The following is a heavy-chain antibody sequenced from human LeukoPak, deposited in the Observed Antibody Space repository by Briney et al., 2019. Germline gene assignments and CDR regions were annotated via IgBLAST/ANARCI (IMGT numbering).Heavy chain of an antibody. D-gene: IGHD4-17*01. CDR1: GFTFSNTS. Sequence: GGSLRLSCAASGFTFSNTSMSWVRQAPGKGLEWVAVTVGGGDGTYYADSVKGRFTISRDNSKNTLYLQMNSLRAEDTAVYYCAKDEDYGDYDFYYWGQGTLVTVSS. J-gene: IGHJ4*02. V-gene: IGHV3-23*01. CDR3: AKDEDYGDYDFYY. CDR2: TVGGGDGT.